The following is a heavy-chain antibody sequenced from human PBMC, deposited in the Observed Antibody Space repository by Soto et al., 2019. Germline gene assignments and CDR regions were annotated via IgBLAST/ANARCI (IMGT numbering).Heavy chain of an antibody. V-gene: IGHV3-23*01. Sequence: GGSLRLSCAASGFTFSSYAMSWVRQAPGKGLEWVSTISGTGVTTYYADSVKGRFTISRDNSKNTLYVQMNSLRAEDTAVYYCAKKVDTARYYYYGMDVWGQGTTVTVSS. CDR3: AKKVDTARYYYYGMDV. CDR1: GFTFSSYA. D-gene: IGHD5-18*01. J-gene: IGHJ6*02. CDR2: ISGTGVTT.